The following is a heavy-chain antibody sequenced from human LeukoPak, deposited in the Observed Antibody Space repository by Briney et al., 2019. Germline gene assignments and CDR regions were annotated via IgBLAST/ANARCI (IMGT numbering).Heavy chain of an antibody. D-gene: IGHD3-3*01. V-gene: IGHV4-30-2*01. CDR1: GGSISSGGYY. CDR3: AREIFGVVTMGYYYYYMDV. Sequence: SQTLSLTCTVSGGSISSGGYYWSWIRQPPGKGLEWIGYIYHSGGTYYNPSLKSRVTISVDRSKNQFSLKLSSVTAADTAVYYCAREIFGVVTMGYYYYYMDVWGKGTTVTVSS. CDR2: IYHSGGT. J-gene: IGHJ6*03.